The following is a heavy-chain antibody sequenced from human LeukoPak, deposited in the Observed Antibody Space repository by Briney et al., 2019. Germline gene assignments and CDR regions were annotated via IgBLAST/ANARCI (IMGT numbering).Heavy chain of an antibody. CDR3: ARAANTAAGTPTLAIDY. CDR2: IPSTSSYT. CDR1: GFTFSDYY. D-gene: IGHD6-13*01. Sequence: GGSLRLSCVASGFTFSDYYMSWIRQAPGKGLEWVSYIPSTSSYTSYADSVRGRFTISRDNAKNSLYLQMNSLRAEDTAVYYCARAANTAAGTPTLAIDYWGQGTLVTVSS. V-gene: IGHV3-11*05. J-gene: IGHJ4*02.